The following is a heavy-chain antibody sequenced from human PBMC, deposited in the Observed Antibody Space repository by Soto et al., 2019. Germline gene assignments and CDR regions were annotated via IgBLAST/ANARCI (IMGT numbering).Heavy chain of an antibody. CDR3: ARADYATGSYYPDY. Sequence: QVQLQESGPGLVKPSQTLSLTCTVSGGSVRRGNYYWSWIRQFPVKGLEWIGYISNSGRTHYNPSLMSRITILVDTSKNQFFLELRSVTAADTALYYCARADYATGSYYPDYWGQGTLVTVSS. V-gene: IGHV4-31*03. CDR2: ISNSGRT. D-gene: IGHD3-10*01. J-gene: IGHJ4*02. CDR1: GGSVRRGNYY.